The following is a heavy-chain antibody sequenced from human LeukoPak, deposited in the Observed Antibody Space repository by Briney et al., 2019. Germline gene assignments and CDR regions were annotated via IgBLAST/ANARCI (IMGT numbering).Heavy chain of an antibody. CDR2: ISSSSSYI. J-gene: IGHJ3*02. V-gene: IGHV3-21*01. D-gene: IGHD1-26*01. CDR3: ARVGALDAFDI. Sequence: GGSLRLSCAASGFTFSSYSMNWARQAPGKGLEWVSSISSSSSYIYYADSVKGRFTISRDNAKNSLYLQMNSLRAEDTAVYYCARVGALDAFDIWGQGTMVTVSS. CDR1: GFTFSSYS.